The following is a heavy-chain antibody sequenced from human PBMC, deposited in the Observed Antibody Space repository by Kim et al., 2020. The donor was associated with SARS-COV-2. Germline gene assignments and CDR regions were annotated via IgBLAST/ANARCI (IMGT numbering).Heavy chain of an antibody. Sequence: SETLSLTCTVSGGSISSSSYYWGWIRQPPGKGLEWIGSIYYSGSTYYNPSLKSRVTISVDTSKNQFSLKLSSVTAADTAVYYCAIRWHGYSSSWPYYYYGMDVWGQGTTVTVSS. CDR1: GGSISSSSYY. D-gene: IGHD6-13*01. CDR3: AIRWHGYSSSWPYYYYGMDV. J-gene: IGHJ6*02. CDR2: IYYSGST. V-gene: IGHV4-39*01.